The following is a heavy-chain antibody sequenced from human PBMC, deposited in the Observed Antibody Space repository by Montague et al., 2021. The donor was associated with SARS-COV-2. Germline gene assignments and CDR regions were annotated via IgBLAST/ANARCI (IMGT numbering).Heavy chain of an antibody. V-gene: IGHV4-34*01. CDR1: GGSFSGYY. Sequence: SETLSLTCAVYGGSFSGYYWSWIRQHPGKGLEWIGEINPSGGTNYKPSLESRVTISADTSKKQFSLKFSSVSAADTAVYYCARGRYGGAAYWGQGTLVTVTS. J-gene: IGHJ4*02. D-gene: IGHD1-26*01. CDR3: ARGRYGGAAY. CDR2: INPSGGT.